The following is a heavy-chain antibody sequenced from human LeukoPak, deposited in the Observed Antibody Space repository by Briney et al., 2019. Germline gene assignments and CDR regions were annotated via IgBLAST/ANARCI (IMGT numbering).Heavy chain of an antibody. J-gene: IGHJ5*02. Sequence: ASVKVSCKASGYTFTSYGISWVRQAPGQGLEWMGWISAYNGNTNYAQKLQGRVTMTTDTSTSTAYMELRSLRSDDTAVYYCARVCSTAMVIYWFDPWGQGTLVTVSS. CDR2: ISAYNGNT. CDR3: ARVCSTAMVIYWFDP. V-gene: IGHV1-18*01. CDR1: GYTFTSYG. D-gene: IGHD5-18*01.